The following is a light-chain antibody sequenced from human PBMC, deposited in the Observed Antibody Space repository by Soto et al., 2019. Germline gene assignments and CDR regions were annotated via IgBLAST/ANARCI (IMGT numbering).Light chain of an antibody. CDR2: GAS. CDR3: QQYNNWPPIT. J-gene: IGKJ5*01. V-gene: IGKV3-15*01. CDR1: QSVSSN. Sequence: EIVMTQSPATLSVSPGERATLSCRASQSVSSNLAWYQQKPGQAPRLLIYGASNRATGLPARFSGSRSGTEYTHTVSGLQSEDCAVYYCQQYNNWPPITFGQGTRLEIK.